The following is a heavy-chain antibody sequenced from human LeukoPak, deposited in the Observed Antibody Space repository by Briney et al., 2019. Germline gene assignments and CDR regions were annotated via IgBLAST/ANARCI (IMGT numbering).Heavy chain of an antibody. D-gene: IGHD2-8*02. CDR3: AVAGARCSDTGGLYAFDF. CDR1: GASTSSSSYF. Sequence: PSETLSLTCTVSGASTSSSSYFWGWIRQPPGKGLEWIGTIYYSGRPYYTPSLKSRITISLDASKNQFSLKLNSVTAADTAVYCCAVAGARCSDTGGLYAFDFWGRGTMVTVSS. V-gene: IGHV4-39*01. J-gene: IGHJ3*01. CDR2: IYYSGRP.